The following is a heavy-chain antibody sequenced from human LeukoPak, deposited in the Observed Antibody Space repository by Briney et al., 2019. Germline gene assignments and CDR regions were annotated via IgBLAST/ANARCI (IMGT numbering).Heavy chain of an antibody. Sequence: ASVKVSCKASGYTFTSYYMHWVRQAPGQGLEWMGRINPNSGGTNYAQKFQGRVTMARDTSISTAYMELSRLRSDDTAVYYCARDNFYYEDAFDIWGQGTMVTVSS. V-gene: IGHV1-2*06. J-gene: IGHJ3*02. D-gene: IGHD3-22*01. CDR2: INPNSGGT. CDR3: ARDNFYYEDAFDI. CDR1: GYTFTSYY.